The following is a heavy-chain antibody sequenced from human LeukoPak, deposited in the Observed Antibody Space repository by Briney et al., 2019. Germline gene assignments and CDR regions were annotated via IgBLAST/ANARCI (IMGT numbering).Heavy chain of an antibody. V-gene: IGHV3-7*01. CDR1: GFTFSSYW. Sequence: GGSLRLSCGASGFTFSSYWMTWVRQAPGKGLEWVANIKQDGSEEYYVDSVKGRFTISRDNAKNSLYLQMNSLRAEDTAVYYCTKTYDRWGQGTLVTVSS. J-gene: IGHJ5*02. CDR2: IKQDGSEE. CDR3: TKTYDR.